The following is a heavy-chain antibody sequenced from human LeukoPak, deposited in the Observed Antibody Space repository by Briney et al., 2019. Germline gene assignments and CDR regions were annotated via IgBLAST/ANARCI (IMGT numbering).Heavy chain of an antibody. CDR3: ARAYCDSSGYTNGFDP. Sequence: AVKDSCKDSVGTLISYALCGVRPAPGRGGAWVGRIIPIFGTANYAQKFQGRVTITTDESTSTAYMELSSLRAEDTAVYYCARAYCDSSGYTNGFDPWGQGTLVTVSS. V-gene: IGHV1-69*05. J-gene: IGHJ5*02. CDR1: VGTLISYA. CDR2: IIPIFGTA. D-gene: IGHD3-22*01.